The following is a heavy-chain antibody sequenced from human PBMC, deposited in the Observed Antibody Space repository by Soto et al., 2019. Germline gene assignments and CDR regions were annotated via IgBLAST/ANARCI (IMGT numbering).Heavy chain of an antibody. V-gene: IGHV1-46*01. D-gene: IGHD3-3*01. CDR2: INPSGGST. CDR3: ASSKYYDFWSGSRGSWFDP. J-gene: IGHJ5*02. CDR1: GYTFTSYY. Sequence: ASVKVSCKASGYTFTSYYVHWVRKAPGQGLDWMGIINPSGGSTSYAQKFQGRVTMTRDTSTSTVYMELSSLRSEDTAVYYCASSKYYDFWSGSRGSWFDPWGQGTLVTVSA.